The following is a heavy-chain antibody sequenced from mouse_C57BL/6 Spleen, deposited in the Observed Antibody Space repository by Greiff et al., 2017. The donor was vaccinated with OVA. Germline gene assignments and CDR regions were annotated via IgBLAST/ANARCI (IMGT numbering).Heavy chain of an antibody. J-gene: IGHJ2*01. CDR1: GYTFTDYE. Sequence: QVQLQQSGAELVRPGASVTLSCKASGYTFTDYEMHWVKQTPVPGLEWIGAIDPETGGTAYNQKFKGKAILTADKSSSTAYMELRSLTSEDSAVYYCTRRGYYYGNYYFDYWGQGTTLTVSS. CDR3: TRRGYYYGNYYFDY. D-gene: IGHD2-1*01. V-gene: IGHV1-15*01. CDR2: IDPETGGT.